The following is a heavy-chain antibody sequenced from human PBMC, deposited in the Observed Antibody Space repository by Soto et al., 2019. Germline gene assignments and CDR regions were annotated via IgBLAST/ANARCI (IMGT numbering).Heavy chain of an antibody. CDR1: GYTLAELS. CDR2: FDPEDGET. V-gene: IGHV1-24*01. CDR3: ATGRYFDWLLTDY. Sequence: GASVKVSCKVSGYTLAELSMHWVRQAPGKGLEWVGGFDPEDGETIYAQKFQGRVTMTEDTSSHTAYIELRSLRSEDTAVYYCATGRYFDWLLTDYWGRGTLVTVSS. D-gene: IGHD3-9*01. J-gene: IGHJ4*02.